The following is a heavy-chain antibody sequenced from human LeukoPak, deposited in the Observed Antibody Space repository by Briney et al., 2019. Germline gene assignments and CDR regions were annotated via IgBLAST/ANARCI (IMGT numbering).Heavy chain of an antibody. Sequence: ASVKVSCKVSGYTLTELSMHWVRQAPGQGLEWMGGIIPIFGTANYAQKFQGRVTITADESTSTAYMELSSLRSEDTAVYYCARGLWGTGREGERVDPWGQGTLVTVSS. CDR2: IIPIFGTA. CDR3: ARGLWGTGREGERVDP. D-gene: IGHD1-14*01. CDR1: GYTLTELS. V-gene: IGHV1-69*13. J-gene: IGHJ5*02.